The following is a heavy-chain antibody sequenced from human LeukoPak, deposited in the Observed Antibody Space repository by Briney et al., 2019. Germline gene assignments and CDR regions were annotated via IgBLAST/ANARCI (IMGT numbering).Heavy chain of an antibody. D-gene: IGHD3-3*01. Sequence: PGGSLRLSCAASGFTFSRYAVHWVRQAPGKGLEWVAVISYDGSNKYYADSVKGRFTISRDNSKNTLYLQMNSLRAEDTAVYYCAREVSYDFWSGLGYWGQGTLVTVSS. CDR2: ISYDGSNK. CDR3: AREVSYDFWSGLGY. J-gene: IGHJ4*02. CDR1: GFTFSRYA. V-gene: IGHV3-30-3*01.